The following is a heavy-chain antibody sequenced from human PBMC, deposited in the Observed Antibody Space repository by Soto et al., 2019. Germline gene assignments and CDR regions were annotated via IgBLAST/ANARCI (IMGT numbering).Heavy chain of an antibody. CDR1: GGSFSSSNW. J-gene: IGHJ4*02. V-gene: IGHV4-4*02. CDR2: IYHTGST. CDR3: ARGVGTMVRGVIITLGFDY. Sequence: PSETLSLTCAVSGGSFSSSNWWSWVRQPPGKGLEWIGEIYHTGSTNYNPSLKSRVTISVDKSKNQFSLKLSSVTAADTAVYYCARGVGTMVRGVIITLGFDYWGQGTLVTVSS. D-gene: IGHD3-10*01.